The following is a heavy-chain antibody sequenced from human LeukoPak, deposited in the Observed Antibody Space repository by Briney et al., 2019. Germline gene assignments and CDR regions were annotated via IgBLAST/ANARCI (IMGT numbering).Heavy chain of an antibody. CDR3: ASYCSGGSCYSTFDY. D-gene: IGHD2-15*01. J-gene: IGHJ4*02. V-gene: IGHV4-59*08. CDR1: GGSISGDY. Sequence: TSETLSLTCTVSGGSISGDYWSWIRQPPGKGLEWIGHISHSGSTKYNPSLKSRVTISVDTSKNQFSLKLSSVTAADTAVYYCASYCSGGSCYSTFDYWGQGALVTVSS. CDR2: ISHSGST.